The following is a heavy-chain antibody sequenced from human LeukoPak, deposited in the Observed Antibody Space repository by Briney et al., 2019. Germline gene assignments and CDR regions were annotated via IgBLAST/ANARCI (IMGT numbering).Heavy chain of an antibody. CDR2: INPNSGGT. D-gene: IGHD2-21*02. CDR3: ARDCGGDYPPAYYFDY. Sequence: ASVKVSCKASGYTFTGYYMHWVRQAPGQGLEWMGWINPNSGGTNYAQKFQGRVSMTRDTSISTAYMELSRLRSDDTAVYYCARDCGGDYPPAYYFDYWGQGTLVTVSS. V-gene: IGHV1-2*02. J-gene: IGHJ4*02. CDR1: GYTFTGYY.